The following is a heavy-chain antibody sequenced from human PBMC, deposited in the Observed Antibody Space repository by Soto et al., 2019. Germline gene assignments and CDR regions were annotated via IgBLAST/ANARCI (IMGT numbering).Heavy chain of an antibody. CDR2: VYSTGST. Sequence: SETLSLTCTVSGGAITAYYWSWIRQPVGEGLQWIGRVYSTGSTNYNPSLRSRVTMSVDTSQNQFFLRLSSVTAADTAVYYCVRGGGYDAFDHWGQGVPVTVSS. D-gene: IGHD5-12*01. CDR3: VRGGGYDAFDH. V-gene: IGHV4-4*07. J-gene: IGHJ4*02. CDR1: GGAITAYY.